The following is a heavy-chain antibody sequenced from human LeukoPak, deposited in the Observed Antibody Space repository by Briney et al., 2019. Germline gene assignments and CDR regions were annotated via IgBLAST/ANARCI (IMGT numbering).Heavy chain of an antibody. CDR1: GYTFTGYY. Sequence: GASVKVSCKASGYTFTGYYMHWVRQAPGQGLEWMGRIIPILGIANYAQKFQGRVTITADKSTSTAYMELSSLRSEDTAVYYCARVYGDLDAFDIWGQGTMVTVSS. J-gene: IGHJ3*02. CDR2: IIPILGIA. V-gene: IGHV1-69*04. D-gene: IGHD2/OR15-2a*01. CDR3: ARVYGDLDAFDI.